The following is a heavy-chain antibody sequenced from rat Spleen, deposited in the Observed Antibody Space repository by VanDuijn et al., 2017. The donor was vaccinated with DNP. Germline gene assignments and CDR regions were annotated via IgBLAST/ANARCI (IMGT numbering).Heavy chain of an antibody. Sequence: EVQLVESGSGLVQPGRSLKLSCAASGFTFRDYNMAWVRQAPKKGLEWVASISYDGSSTYYRDSVKGRFTISRDDAKNTLSLQMNSLRSEDTATYYCVRPGIGWGQGSLVTVSS. J-gene: IGHJ3*01. CDR3: VRPGIG. CDR2: ISYDGSST. CDR1: GFTFRDYN. V-gene: IGHV5-7*01.